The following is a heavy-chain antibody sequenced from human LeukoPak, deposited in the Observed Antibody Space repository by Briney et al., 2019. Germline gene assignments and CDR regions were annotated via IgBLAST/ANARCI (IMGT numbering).Heavy chain of an antibody. CDR2: IKQDGSEK. D-gene: IGHD2-2*01. Sequence: PGGSLRLSCAASGFSFSSYWMSWVRQAPGKGLEWVANIKQDGSEKYYVDSVKGRFTISRDNAKNSLYLQMNSLRAEDTAVCYCASSRYCSSTSCYEGGEFGYWGQGTLVTVSS. CDR3: ASSRYCSSTSCYEGGEFGY. V-gene: IGHV3-7*01. J-gene: IGHJ4*02. CDR1: GFSFSSYW.